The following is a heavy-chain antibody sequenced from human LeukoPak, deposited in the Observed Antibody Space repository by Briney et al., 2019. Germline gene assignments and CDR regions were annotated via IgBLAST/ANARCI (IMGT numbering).Heavy chain of an antibody. Sequence: SETLSLTCTVSGGSISSSSYYWGWIRQPPGKGLEWIGSIYYSGSTYYNPSLKSRVTISVDTSKNQFSLKLSSVTAADTAVYYCAGEYYYGSGSYYFTRFDYWGQGTLVTVSS. J-gene: IGHJ4*02. V-gene: IGHV4-39*07. D-gene: IGHD3-10*01. CDR2: IYYSGST. CDR3: AGEYYYGSGSYYFTRFDY. CDR1: GGSISSSSYY.